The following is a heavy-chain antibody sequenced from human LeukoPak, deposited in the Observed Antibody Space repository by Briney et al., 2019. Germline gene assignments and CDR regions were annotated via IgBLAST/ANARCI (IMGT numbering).Heavy chain of an antibody. CDR2: IGSSGSAI. V-gene: IGHV3-48*01. D-gene: IGHD3-3*01. Sequence: GGSLRLSCAASGFTFSGYGINWVRQAPGKGLEWISYIGSSGSAIYYADSVKGRFTISRDNAENALFLQMNSLRAEDTAVYYCARGQRYSEWLSPAFDYWGQGTLVTVSS. J-gene: IGHJ4*02. CDR3: ARGQRYSEWLSPAFDY. CDR1: GFTFSGYG.